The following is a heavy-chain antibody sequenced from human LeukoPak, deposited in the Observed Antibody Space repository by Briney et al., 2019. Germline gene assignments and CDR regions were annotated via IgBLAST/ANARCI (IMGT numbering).Heavy chain of an antibody. J-gene: IGHJ6*03. CDR3: ARDPVVFRELLPSYYMDV. V-gene: IGHV3-48*01. D-gene: IGHD1-26*01. Sequence: GGSLRLSCAASGFTFSSYSMNWVRQGPGKGQEWVSYISSSSSTIYYADSVKGRFTISRDNAKNSLYLQMNSLRAEDTAVYYCARDPVVFRELLPSYYMDVWGKGTTVTISS. CDR1: GFTFSSYS. CDR2: ISSSSSTI.